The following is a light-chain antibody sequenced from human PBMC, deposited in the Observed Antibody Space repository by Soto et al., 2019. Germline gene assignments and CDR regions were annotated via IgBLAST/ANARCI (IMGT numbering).Light chain of an antibody. CDR2: DVT. CDR3: SSYTSRSTPMV. J-gene: IGLJ1*01. CDR1: SSNIGSYNL. V-gene: IGLV2-14*02. Sequence: QSVLTQPASVSGSPGQSITISCIGTSSNIGSYNLISWFQHHPGKAPQLMIYDVTKRPSGVSSRFSGSKSGNTASLIISGLQAEDESDYYCSSYTSRSTPMVFGTGTKVTVL.